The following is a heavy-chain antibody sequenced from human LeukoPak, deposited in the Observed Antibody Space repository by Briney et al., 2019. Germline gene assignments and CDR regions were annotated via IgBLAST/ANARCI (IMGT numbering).Heavy chain of an antibody. J-gene: IGHJ4*02. Sequence: SETLSLTCTVSGGSINNYYWSWIRQPAGKGLEWIGLIYSSGSTSYNPSLKSRVTMSVDTSKKRFSLRLSSVTAADTAVYYCASRNYYYDSSGYYSHWGQGTLVTVSS. V-gene: IGHV4-4*07. CDR1: GGSINNYY. CDR2: IYSSGST. D-gene: IGHD3-22*01. CDR3: ASRNYYYDSSGYYSH.